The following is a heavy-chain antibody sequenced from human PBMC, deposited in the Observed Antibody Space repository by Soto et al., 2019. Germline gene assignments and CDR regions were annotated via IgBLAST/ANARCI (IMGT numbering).Heavy chain of an antibody. CDR2: VRNKANSYTT. CDR1: GFTFSDHY. CDR3: ARSVRSGSFPYYYYAMDV. Sequence: PGGSLRLSCAASGFTFSDHYMDWVRQAPGKGLEWVGRVRNKANSYTTEYAASVKGRFTISRDNAKNTLDLQMHGLRAEDMAVYYCARSVRSGSFPYYYYAMDVWGQGTTVTVSS. V-gene: IGHV3-72*01. J-gene: IGHJ6*02. D-gene: IGHD3-10*01.